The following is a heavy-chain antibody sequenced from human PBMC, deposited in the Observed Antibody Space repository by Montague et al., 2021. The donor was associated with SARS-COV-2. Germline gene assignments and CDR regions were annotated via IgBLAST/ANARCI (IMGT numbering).Heavy chain of an antibody. CDR3: ARAGGFDNSRYVGRLRTYYFDY. D-gene: IGHD3-22*01. Sequence: SETLSLTCTVSGASIRSSDHYWGWIRQPPGKGLEWIGSIYYTGSRYYTPSLTSRLTISVDTSRYQFSLELTSVTAADTAIYYCARAGGFDNSRYVGRLRTYYFDYWGQGLLVTVSS. CDR2: IYYTGSR. V-gene: IGHV4-39*07. CDR1: GASIRSSDHY. J-gene: IGHJ4*02.